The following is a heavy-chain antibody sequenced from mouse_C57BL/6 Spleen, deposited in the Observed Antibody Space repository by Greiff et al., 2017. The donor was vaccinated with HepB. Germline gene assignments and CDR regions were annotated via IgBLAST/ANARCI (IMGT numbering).Heavy chain of an antibody. D-gene: IGHD2-4*01. CDR2: IWSGGST. CDR3: AKANYDYDDFDV. J-gene: IGHJ1*03. CDR1: GFSLTSYG. V-gene: IGHV2-5*01. Sequence: VQLQESGPGLVQPSQSLSITCTVSGFSLTSYGVHWVRQSPGKGLEWLGVIWSGGSTDYNAAFMSRLSITKDNSKSQVFFKMNSLQADDTAIYYCAKANYDYDDFDVWGTGTTVTVSS.